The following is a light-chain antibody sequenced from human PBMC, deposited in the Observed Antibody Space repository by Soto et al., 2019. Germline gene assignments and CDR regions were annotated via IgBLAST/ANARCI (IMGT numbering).Light chain of an antibody. CDR1: QSVSSSY. J-gene: IGKJ1*01. CDR3: QLYDNSRRT. Sequence: EIVLTQSPGTLSLSPGKRATLSCRASQSVSSSYLAWYQQKPGQAPRLLIYGASSRATGIPERLSGSGSGTDFTLTITRLEPEDFAVYYCQLYDNSRRTFAQGTKGDIK. V-gene: IGKV3-20*01. CDR2: GAS.